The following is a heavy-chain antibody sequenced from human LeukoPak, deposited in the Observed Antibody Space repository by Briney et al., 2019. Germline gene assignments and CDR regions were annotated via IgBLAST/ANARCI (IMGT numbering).Heavy chain of an antibody. V-gene: IGHV1-69*06. CDR3: ASGLGYCSSTSCYALGY. D-gene: IGHD2-2*01. Sequence: SVKVSCKASGGTFSSYAISWVRQAPGQGLEWMGGIIPIFGTANYAQKFQGRVTITADKSTSTAYMELSSLRSEDTAVYYCASGLGYCSSTSCYALGYWGRGTLVTVSS. J-gene: IGHJ4*02. CDR2: IIPIFGTA. CDR1: GGTFSSYA.